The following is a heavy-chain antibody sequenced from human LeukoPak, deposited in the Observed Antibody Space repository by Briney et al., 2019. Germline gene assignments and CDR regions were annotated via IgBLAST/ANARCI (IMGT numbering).Heavy chain of an antibody. CDR1: GFRFSSYG. V-gene: IGHV3-33*01. Sequence: GGSLRLSCTASGFRFSSYGIHWVRPTPGKGLEWVALVSYDGSNKDYADSVKGRFTISRDNSKNTVYLQINSLRPEDTAVYYCAREMGSVYFDYWGQGTLVTVSS. CDR2: VSYDGSNK. D-gene: IGHD3-10*01. J-gene: IGHJ4*02. CDR3: AREMGSVYFDY.